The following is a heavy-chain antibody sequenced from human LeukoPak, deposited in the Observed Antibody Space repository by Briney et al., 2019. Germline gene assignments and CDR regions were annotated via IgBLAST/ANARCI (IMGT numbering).Heavy chain of an antibody. J-gene: IGHJ4*02. Sequence: PGRSLRLSCAASGFTFDDYAMHWVRQAPGKGLEWVSGISWNSGSIGYADSVKGRFTISRDNAKNSLYLQMNSLRAEDTALYYCARQRDYFDYWGQGTLVTVSS. V-gene: IGHV3-9*01. CDR2: ISWNSGSI. CDR3: ARQRDYFDY. D-gene: IGHD6-25*01. CDR1: GFTFDDYA.